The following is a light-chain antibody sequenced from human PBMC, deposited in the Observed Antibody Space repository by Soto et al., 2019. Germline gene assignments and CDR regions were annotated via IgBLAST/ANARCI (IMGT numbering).Light chain of an antibody. CDR1: QSVSNNY. Sequence: EIVLTQSPGTLSLSPVERATLSCRASQSVSNNYLAWYQQKPGQAPRLLIYGASNRATGIPDRFSGSGSGTDFTLTISRLEPEDFAVYYCQPYGSSGTFGQGTKVDIK. J-gene: IGKJ1*01. V-gene: IGKV3-20*01. CDR2: GAS. CDR3: QPYGSSGT.